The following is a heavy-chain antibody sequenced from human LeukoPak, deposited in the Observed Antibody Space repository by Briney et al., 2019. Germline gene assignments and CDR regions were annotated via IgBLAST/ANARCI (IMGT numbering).Heavy chain of an antibody. Sequence: ASVKVSCKASGYTFTSYGISWVRQAPGQGREWMGWISAYNGNTNYAQKLQGRVTMPTDTSTSTAYMELRSLRSDDTAVYYCARDEWELTTPPDWGQGTLVTVSS. V-gene: IGHV1-18*01. J-gene: IGHJ4*02. CDR1: GYTFTSYG. D-gene: IGHD1-26*01. CDR2: ISAYNGNT. CDR3: ARDEWELTTPPD.